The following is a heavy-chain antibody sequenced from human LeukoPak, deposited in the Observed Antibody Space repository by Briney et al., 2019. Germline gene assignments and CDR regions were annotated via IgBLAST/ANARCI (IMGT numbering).Heavy chain of an antibody. CDR3: ARSGWCGSADDGLSDAFDI. CDR2: IRRIAGTT. CDR1: GFTFSIST. Sequence: GGSLRLSCTAPGFTFSISTMSWVRQAPGQRLESVSAIRRIAGTTTHADSVKGRFTISTDNSKNTLWLQMNRLCAEDTAVYYCARSGWCGSADDGLSDAFDIWGQGTMVTGSS. J-gene: IGHJ3*02. D-gene: IGHD3-3*01. V-gene: IGHV3-23*01.